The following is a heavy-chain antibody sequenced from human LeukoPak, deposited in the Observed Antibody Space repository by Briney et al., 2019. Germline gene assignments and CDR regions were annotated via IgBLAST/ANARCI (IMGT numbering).Heavy chain of an antibody. J-gene: IGHJ4*02. D-gene: IGHD3-10*01. CDR2: ISGSGGST. CDR3: AKGEVTMVRGVISN. V-gene: IGHV3-23*01. CDR1: GFTFSNYA. Sequence: GGSLRLSCAASGFTFSNYAMSWVRQAPGKGLEWVSSISGSGGSTYYADSVKGRFTISRDNSKNPLYLQMNSLRAEDTAVYYCAKGEVTMVRGVISNWGQGTLVTVSS.